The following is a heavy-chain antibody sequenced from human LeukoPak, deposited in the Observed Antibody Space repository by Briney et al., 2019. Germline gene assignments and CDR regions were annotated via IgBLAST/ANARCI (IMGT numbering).Heavy chain of an antibody. Sequence: PSETLSLTCTVSGRSISSVSYYWGWIRQPPGKGLEWIGSIYYSGTTYSNPSLKSRVTVSVDTSKNQFSLKLSSVTAADTAVYYCAKVGGYCSSTSCSHLDYWGQGTLVTVSS. V-gene: IGHV4-39*01. CDR2: IYYSGTT. J-gene: IGHJ4*02. D-gene: IGHD2-2*01. CDR1: GRSISSVSYY. CDR3: AKVGGYCSSTSCSHLDY.